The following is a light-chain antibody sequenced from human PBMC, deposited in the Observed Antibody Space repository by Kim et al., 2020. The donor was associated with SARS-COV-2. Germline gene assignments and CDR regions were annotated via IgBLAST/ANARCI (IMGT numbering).Light chain of an antibody. V-gene: IGKV4-1*01. J-gene: IGKJ2*03. Sequence: DIVMTQSPDSLAVSLGEWATLNCKSSQTVLYNSNNKNYLAWYQQKPGQAPKLLIYWASIRESGVSDRFSGSGSETDFTLTISSLQAEDVAVYYCQQYYSTPPSFGQGTKREIK. CDR2: WAS. CDR1: QTVLYNSNNKNY. CDR3: QQYYSTPPS.